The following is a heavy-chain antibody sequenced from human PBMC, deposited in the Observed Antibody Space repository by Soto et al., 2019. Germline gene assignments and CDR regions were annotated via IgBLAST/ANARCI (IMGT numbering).Heavy chain of an antibody. V-gene: IGHV5-51*01. CDR3: ARHFLYCSGGSCYYPGLGY. CDR2: IYPGDSDT. D-gene: IGHD2-15*01. CDR1: GYSFTSYW. Sequence: GESLKISCKGSGYSFTSYWIGWVRQMPGKGLEWMGIIYPGDSDTRYSPSFQGQVTISADKSISTAYLQWSSLKASDTAMYYCARHFLYCSGGSCYYPGLGYWGQGTLVTVSS. J-gene: IGHJ4*02.